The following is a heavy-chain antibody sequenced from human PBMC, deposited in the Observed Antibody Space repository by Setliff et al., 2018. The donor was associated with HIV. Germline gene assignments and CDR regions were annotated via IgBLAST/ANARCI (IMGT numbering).Heavy chain of an antibody. D-gene: IGHD6-19*01. V-gene: IGHV4-34*01. CDR1: GGSFTTYY. Sequence: ASETLSLTCAVYGGSFTTYYWSWIRQTPGKGLEWIGENNHGGSTNYNPSLKSRFTTSRDNVNNTVSLQMNRLRAEDTAVYYCVRGDQWWLVKDYYYGLDVWGQGTTVTVSS. J-gene: IGHJ6*02. CDR2: NNHGGST. CDR3: VRGDQWWLVKDYYYGLDV.